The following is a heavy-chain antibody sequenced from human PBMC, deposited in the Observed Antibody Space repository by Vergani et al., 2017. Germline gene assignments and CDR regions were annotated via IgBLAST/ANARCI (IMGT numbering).Heavy chain of an antibody. Sequence: QVQLQQWGAGLLKPSGTLSLTCAVYGGSFSGYYWSWIRQPPGKGLEWIGEINHSGSTNYNPSLKSRVTISVDTSKNQFSLKLSSVTAADTAVYYCARLTYCSSTSCSLGYYYYYMDVWGKGTTVTVSS. D-gene: IGHD2-2*01. V-gene: IGHV4-34*01. J-gene: IGHJ6*03. CDR1: GGSFSGYY. CDR3: ARLTYCSSTSCSLGYYYYYMDV. CDR2: INHSGST.